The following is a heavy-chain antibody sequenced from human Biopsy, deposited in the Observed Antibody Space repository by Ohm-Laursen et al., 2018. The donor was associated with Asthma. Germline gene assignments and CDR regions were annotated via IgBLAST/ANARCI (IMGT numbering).Heavy chain of an antibody. V-gene: IGHV1-18*01. D-gene: IGHD3-10*01. CDR2: ISVYNGNT. CDR3: ARAVDYSHYYGVDV. J-gene: IGHJ6*02. CDR1: GYTFNSAG. Sequence: ASVKISCKTSGYTFNSAGITWVRQAPGQGLEWMGWISVYNGNTKVAQKLQDRVTMITDTSTSTAYMELRSLRSDDTAVYFCARAVDYSHYYGVDVWGQGTTVTVS.